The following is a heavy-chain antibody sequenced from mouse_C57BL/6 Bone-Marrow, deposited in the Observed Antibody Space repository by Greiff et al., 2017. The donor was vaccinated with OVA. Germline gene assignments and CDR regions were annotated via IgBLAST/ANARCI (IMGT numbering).Heavy chain of an antibody. CDR3: ARGIYYYGSSLAY. CDR1: GYAFSSYW. CDR2: IYPGDGDT. J-gene: IGHJ3*01. Sequence: QVQLKQSGAELVKPGASVKISCKASGYAFSSYWMNWVKQRPGKGLEWIGQIYPGDGDTNYNGKFKGKATLTADKSSSTAYMQLSSLTSEDSAVYFCARGIYYYGSSLAYWGQGTLVTVSA. D-gene: IGHD1-1*01. V-gene: IGHV1-80*01.